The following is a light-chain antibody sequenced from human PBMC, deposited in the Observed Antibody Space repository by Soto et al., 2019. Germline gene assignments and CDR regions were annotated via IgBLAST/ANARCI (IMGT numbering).Light chain of an antibody. CDR3: QEYGAAPFT. V-gene: IGKV3-20*01. CDR2: GAS. Sequence: VVLTQSPATLSLSPGEPATLSCRASRDVYINALEWYQKKPGRTPTLLIYGASTRATGIPDRFSATGSGTEFSLTFSSVEPEDFAVYYCQEYGAAPFTFGPGTRVEI. J-gene: IGKJ3*01. CDR1: RDVYINA.